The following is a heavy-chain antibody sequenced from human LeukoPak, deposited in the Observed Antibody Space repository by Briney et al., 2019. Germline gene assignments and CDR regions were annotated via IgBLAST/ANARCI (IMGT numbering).Heavy chain of an antibody. CDR1: GFTFDDYA. Sequence: PGGSLRLSCAASGFTFDDYAMHWVRQAPGKGLEWVSGISWNSGSIGYADSVKGRFTISRDNAKNSLYLQMNSLRAEDTALYYCAKDISAWSDCFDYWGQGTLVTVSS. CDR3: AKDISAWSDCFDY. J-gene: IGHJ4*02. V-gene: IGHV3-9*01. CDR2: ISWNSGSI. D-gene: IGHD3-3*01.